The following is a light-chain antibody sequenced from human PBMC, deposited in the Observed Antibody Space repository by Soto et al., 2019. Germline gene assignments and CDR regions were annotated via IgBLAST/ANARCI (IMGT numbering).Light chain of an antibody. CDR2: AAS. Sequence: DIQMTQSPSSVSASVGDRVTITCRASQVIGSWLAWFQQKPGEAPRLLIYAASSLHSGVPSRFSGSGSGPDFTLTITSLQPEDFATSYCQQGDSFPLTFGGGTKAEIK. CDR1: QVIGSW. V-gene: IGKV1-12*01. CDR3: QQGDSFPLT. J-gene: IGKJ4*01.